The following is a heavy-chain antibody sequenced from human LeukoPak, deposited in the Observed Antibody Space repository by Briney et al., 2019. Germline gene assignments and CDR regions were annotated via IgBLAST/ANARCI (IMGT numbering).Heavy chain of an antibody. J-gene: IGHJ6*02. D-gene: IGHD3-10*01. CDR2: ISGSGGST. CDR1: GFTFSSYA. CDR3: ARASYGMVRGVIISPYYYYGMDV. V-gene: IGHV3-23*01. Sequence: GGSLRLSCAASGFTFSSYAMSWVRQAPGKGLEWVSAISGSGGSTYYADSVKGRFTISRDNSKNTLYLQMNSLRAEDTAVYYCARASYGMVRGVIISPYYYYGMDVWGQGTTVTVSS.